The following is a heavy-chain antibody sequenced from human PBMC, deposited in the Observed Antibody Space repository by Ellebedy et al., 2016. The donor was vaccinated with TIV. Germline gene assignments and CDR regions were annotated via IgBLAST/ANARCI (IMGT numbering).Heavy chain of an antibody. CDR1: GYTFTGYY. J-gene: IGHJ4*02. CDR3: ASQLRYFDWAFDY. Sequence: ASVKVSXXASGYTFTGYYMHWVRQAPGQGLEWMGWINPNSGGTNYAQKFQGRVTMTRDTSISTAYMELSRLRSDDTAVYYCASQLRYFDWAFDYWGQGTLVTVSS. D-gene: IGHD3-9*01. CDR2: INPNSGGT. V-gene: IGHV1-2*02.